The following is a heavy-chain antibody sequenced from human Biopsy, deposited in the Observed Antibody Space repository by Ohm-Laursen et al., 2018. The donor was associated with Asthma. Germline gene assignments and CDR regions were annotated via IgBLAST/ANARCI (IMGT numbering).Heavy chain of an antibody. D-gene: IGHD5-12*01. CDR1: GFSFSNFG. CDR3: AREGVASTHIED. J-gene: IGHJ4*02. CDR2: ISYDGSSI. V-gene: IGHV3-30*03. Sequence: SLRLSCSASGFSFSNFGMHWVRQAPGKGLEWVAVISYDGSSIYYADSVKGRFTISRDNSKNTLSLQMNSLTAEDTAVYYCAREGVASTHIEDWGQGTLVTVSS.